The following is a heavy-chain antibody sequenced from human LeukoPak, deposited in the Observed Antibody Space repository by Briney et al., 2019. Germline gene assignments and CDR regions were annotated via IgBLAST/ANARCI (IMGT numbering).Heavy chain of an antibody. CDR2: MDPNSGNT. Sequence: ASVKVSCKTSGYTFISHDINWVRQATGQGLEWMGWMDPNSGNTGYAQRFQGRVALTRSTSLSEAYMELTSLKFEDTAVYYCARVQGSDTSGSFDHWGQGTLVTVSS. J-gene: IGHJ4*02. D-gene: IGHD1-26*01. CDR1: GYTFISHD. CDR3: ARVQGSDTSGSFDH. V-gene: IGHV1-8*01.